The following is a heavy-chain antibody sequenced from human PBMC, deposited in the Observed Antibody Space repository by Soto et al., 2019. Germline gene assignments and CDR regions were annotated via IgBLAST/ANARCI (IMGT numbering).Heavy chain of an antibody. CDR1: GGSISSYY. V-gene: IGHV4-59*01. J-gene: IGHJ4*02. D-gene: IGHD3-10*01. CDR2: IYYSGST. CDR3: ARGGDGSTFDY. Sequence: SETLSLTCTVSGGSISSYYWSWIRQPPGKGLEWIGYIYYSGSTNYNPSLKSRVTISVDTSKNQFSLKLSSVTAADTAVYYCARGGDGSTFDYWGQGTLVTVSS.